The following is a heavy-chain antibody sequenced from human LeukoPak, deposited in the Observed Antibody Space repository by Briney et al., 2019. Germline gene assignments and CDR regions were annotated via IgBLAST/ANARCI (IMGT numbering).Heavy chain of an antibody. CDR1: GFSFSDYG. CDR3: VKDDPTAYFDY. CDR2: IRSDGSIK. V-gene: IGHV3-30*02. Sequence: GSLRLSCAASGFSFSDYGMDWVRQAPGKGLEWVAFIRSDGSIKYYLDSVKGRFTISRDNSKNTMYLQMNSLRAEDTAVYYCVKDDPTAYFDYWGQGTLVTVSS. J-gene: IGHJ4*02. D-gene: IGHD4-17*01.